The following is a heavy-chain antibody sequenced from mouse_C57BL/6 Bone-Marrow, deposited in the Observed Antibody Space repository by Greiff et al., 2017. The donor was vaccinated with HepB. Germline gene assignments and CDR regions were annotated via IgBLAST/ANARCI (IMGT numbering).Heavy chain of an antibody. Sequence: EVHLVESGAALVKPGASVKLSCTASGFNIKDYYMHWVKQRTEQGLAWIGRIAPEDGDTKYAPKFQGKATITADTSSNTAYLQLSSLTSEDTAVYCCARMDYGSTLYCDDWGQGTTLTVAS. CDR1: GFNIKDYY. V-gene: IGHV14-2*01. CDR2: IAPEDGDT. J-gene: IGHJ2*01. CDR3: ARMDYGSTLYCDD. D-gene: IGHD1-1*01.